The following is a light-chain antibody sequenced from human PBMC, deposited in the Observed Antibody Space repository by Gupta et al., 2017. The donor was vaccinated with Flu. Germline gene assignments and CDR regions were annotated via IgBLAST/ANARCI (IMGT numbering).Light chain of an antibody. CDR3: QQYENLPYT. Sequence: DIQMTQSPSSLSASLGDRVTITCQASQDISNYLNWYQQKPGKAPKLLIYDASNLETGVPSRFSGSGSGTDFTFTISSLQPEDIATYYCQQYENLPYTFGQGTKLEIK. V-gene: IGKV1-33*01. J-gene: IGKJ2*01. CDR2: DAS. CDR1: QDISNY.